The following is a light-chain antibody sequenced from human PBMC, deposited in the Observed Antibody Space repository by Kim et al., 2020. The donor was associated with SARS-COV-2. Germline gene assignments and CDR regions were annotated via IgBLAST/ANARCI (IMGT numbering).Light chain of an antibody. Sequence: SVCPGERATRSCRASQSVSNNLAWYQQKPGQAPRLLIYGASTRATGIPVRFIGSGSGTVFTLTITSLQSEDSAVYYCQQYENWLTFGGGTKVDIK. CDR1: QSVSNN. V-gene: IGKV3-15*01. CDR3: QQYENWLT. J-gene: IGKJ4*01. CDR2: GAS.